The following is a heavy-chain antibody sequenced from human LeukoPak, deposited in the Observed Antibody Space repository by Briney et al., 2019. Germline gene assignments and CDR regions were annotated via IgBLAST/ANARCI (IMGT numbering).Heavy chain of an antibody. CDR2: IKQDGSEK. CDR1: GFTFSSYS. CDR3: ARESENRQSPIGTNWFDP. V-gene: IGHV3-7*03. Sequence: GGSLRLSCAASGFTFSSYSMNWVRQAPGKGLEWVANIKQDGSEKYYVDSVKGRFTISRDNAKNSLYLQMNSLRAEDTAVYYCARESENRQSPIGTNWFDPWGQGTLVTVSS. J-gene: IGHJ5*02. D-gene: IGHD1-14*01.